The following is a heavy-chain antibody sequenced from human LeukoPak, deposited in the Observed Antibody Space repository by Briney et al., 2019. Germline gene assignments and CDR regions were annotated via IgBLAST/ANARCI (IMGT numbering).Heavy chain of an antibody. D-gene: IGHD3-22*01. CDR2: IYYSGST. Sequence: SETLSLTCTVSGGSISSYYWSWIRQPPGKGLEWIGYIYYSGSTNYNPSLKSRVTISVDTSKNQFSLKLSSVTAADTAVYYCARFRDSNAVWDAFDIWGQGTMVTVSS. CDR3: ARFRDSNAVWDAFDI. CDR1: GGSISSYY. V-gene: IGHV4-59*01. J-gene: IGHJ3*02.